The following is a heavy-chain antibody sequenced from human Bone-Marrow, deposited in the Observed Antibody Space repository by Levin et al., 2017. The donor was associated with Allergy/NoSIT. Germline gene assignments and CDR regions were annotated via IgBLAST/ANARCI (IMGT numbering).Heavy chain of an antibody. CDR3: ARRFLEWLNWFDP. CDR1: GGTFSSYA. Sequence: SVKVSCKASGGTFSSYAISWVRQAPGQGLEWMGGIIPIFGTANYAQKFQGRVTITADKSTSTAYMELSSLRSEDTAVYYCARRFLEWLNWFDPWGQGTLVTVSS. J-gene: IGHJ5*02. CDR2: IIPIFGTA. V-gene: IGHV1-69*06. D-gene: IGHD3-3*01.